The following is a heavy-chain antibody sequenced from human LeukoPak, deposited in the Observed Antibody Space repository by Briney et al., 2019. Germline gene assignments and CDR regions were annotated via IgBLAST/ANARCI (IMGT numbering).Heavy chain of an antibody. V-gene: IGHV4-59*01. Sequence: SETLPLTCTVSGGSISSNYWSWIRQPPGKGLEWIGYIYYSGSTNSNPSLKSRVTISVDTSKNQFSLKLSSVTAADTAVYYCARVGDFWSGFYLDYWGQGTLVTVSS. CDR1: GGSISSNY. D-gene: IGHD3-3*01. CDR2: IYYSGST. CDR3: ARVGDFWSGFYLDY. J-gene: IGHJ4*02.